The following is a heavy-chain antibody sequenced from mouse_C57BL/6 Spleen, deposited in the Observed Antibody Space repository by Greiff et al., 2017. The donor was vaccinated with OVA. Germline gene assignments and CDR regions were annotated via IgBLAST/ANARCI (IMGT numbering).Heavy chain of an antibody. V-gene: IGHV14-3*01. D-gene: IGHD1-1*01. J-gene: IGHJ4*01. CDR3: ASVYGSSPYAMDD. CDR1: GFNIKNTY. CDR2: IDPANGNT. Sequence: VQLQQSVAELVRPGASVKLSCTASGFNIKNTYMHWVKQRPEQGLEWIGRIDPANGNTKYAPKFQGKATITADTSSTTAYLQLSSLTSEDTAIYYCASVYGSSPYAMDDWGQGTSVTVSS.